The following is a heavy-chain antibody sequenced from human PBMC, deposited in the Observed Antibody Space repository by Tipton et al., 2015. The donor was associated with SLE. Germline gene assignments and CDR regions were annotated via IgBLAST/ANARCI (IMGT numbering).Heavy chain of an antibody. J-gene: IGHJ4*02. D-gene: IGHD3-22*01. CDR3: ASPCHYYYSGGGWREFEY. CDR1: GGSISNNNYY. CDR2: IYYTGST. Sequence: TLSLTCNVSGGSISNNNYYWGWIRQPPGKGLEWIGSIYYTGSTYYNPSLKSRVTISVDTSKNQFSLKLSSVTAADTAVYYCASPCHYYYSGGGWREFEYWGQGSLVTVSS. V-gene: IGHV4-39*07.